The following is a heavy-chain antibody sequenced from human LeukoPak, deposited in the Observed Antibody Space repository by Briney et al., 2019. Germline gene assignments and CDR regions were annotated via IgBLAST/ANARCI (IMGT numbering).Heavy chain of an antibody. Sequence: PGGSLRLTCAPSGFTFNAFNMNWFRHAPGKGLEWVSSINSGGDYKYYADSVKGRFTTSRDNAKNSLSLQLSSLRVEDTAIYYCARGHYDVLAYSYKWTRDYWGQGTLVNVSS. J-gene: IGHJ4*02. CDR1: GFTFNAFN. CDR3: ARGHYDVLAYSYKWTRDY. CDR2: INSGGDYK. D-gene: IGHD3-9*01. V-gene: IGHV3-21*01.